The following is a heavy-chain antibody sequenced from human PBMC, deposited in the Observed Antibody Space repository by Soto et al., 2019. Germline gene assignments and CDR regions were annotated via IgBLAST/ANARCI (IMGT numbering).Heavy chain of an antibody. V-gene: IGHV4-31*03. Sequence: PSETLSLTCTVSGGSISSGGYYWSWIRQHPGKGLEWIGYIYYSGSTYYNPSLKSRVTISVDTSKNQFSLKLSSVTAADTAVYYCARDDYGGNFDYWGQGTLVTVSS. J-gene: IGHJ4*02. CDR2: IYYSGST. D-gene: IGHD4-17*01. CDR1: GGSISSGGYY. CDR3: ARDDYGGNFDY.